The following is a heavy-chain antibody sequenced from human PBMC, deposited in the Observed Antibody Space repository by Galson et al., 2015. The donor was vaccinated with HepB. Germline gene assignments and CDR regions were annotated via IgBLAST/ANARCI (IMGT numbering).Heavy chain of an antibody. CDR1: GLPFSRCW. CDR2: IKEDGSVK. V-gene: IGHV3-7*03. Sequence: SLRLSCAASGLPFSRCWMSWVRQAPGKGLEWVANIKEDGSVKYYVDSVKGRFTISRDNAKNSLYLQMSSLGAEDTAVYYCVHNEFWGQGTLVTVSS. D-gene: IGHD5-24*01. J-gene: IGHJ1*01. CDR3: VHNEF.